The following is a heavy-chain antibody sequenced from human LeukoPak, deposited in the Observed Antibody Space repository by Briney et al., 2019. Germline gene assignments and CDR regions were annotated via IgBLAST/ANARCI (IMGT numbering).Heavy chain of an antibody. CDR3: ARSFDSGSYYFDY. Sequence: SETLSLTCAGHGGSSSGYYWNWIRQPPGKGLEWIGEITHSGSTNYNPSLKSRVTISVDTSKNQLSLKLSSVTAADTAVYYCARSFDSGSYYFDYWGQGTLVTVSS. V-gene: IGHV4-34*01. D-gene: IGHD1-26*01. CDR2: ITHSGST. J-gene: IGHJ4*02. CDR1: GGSSSGYY.